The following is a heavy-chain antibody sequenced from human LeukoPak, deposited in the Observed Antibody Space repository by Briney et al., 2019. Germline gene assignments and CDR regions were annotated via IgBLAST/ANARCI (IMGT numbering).Heavy chain of an antibody. V-gene: IGHV4-59*01. CDR3: ARGGYSYGYSFGEWASYYYYYMDV. CDR1: GGSISSYY. D-gene: IGHD5-18*01. J-gene: IGHJ6*03. CDR2: IYYSGST. Sequence: SETLSLTCSVSGGSISSYYWSWIRQPPGKGLEWIGYIYYSGSTNYNPSLKSRVTISVDTSKNQFSLKLSSVTAADTAVYYCARGGYSYGYSFGEWASYYYYYMDVWGKGTTVTISS.